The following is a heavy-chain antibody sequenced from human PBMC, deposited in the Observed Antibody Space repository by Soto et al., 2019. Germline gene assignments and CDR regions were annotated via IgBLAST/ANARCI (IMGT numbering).Heavy chain of an antibody. Sequence: ASVKVSCKASGYTFSSYGINWVRQAPGQGLEWMGWISAYNGNRNYAQKLHGRVILTTDTSTNTAYMQLRSLRSDDTAVYYCARRYGDPSSAAGFDYWGQGTLVTVSS. CDR2: ISAYNGNR. J-gene: IGHJ4*02. V-gene: IGHV1-18*01. CDR3: ARRYGDPSSAAGFDY. CDR1: GYTFSSYG. D-gene: IGHD4-17*01.